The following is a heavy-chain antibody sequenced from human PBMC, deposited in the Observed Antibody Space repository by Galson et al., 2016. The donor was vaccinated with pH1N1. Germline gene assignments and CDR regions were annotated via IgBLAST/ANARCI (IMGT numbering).Heavy chain of an antibody. V-gene: IGHV2-70*01. CDR1: GFSLSTSGMC. Sequence: PALVKPTQTLTLTCTFSGFSLSTSGMCASWIRQPPGKALEWLALIDWDDDKYYSTSLKTRLTISKDTSKNQVVLTMTNMDPVDTATYYCARIFYGDYTNYFDYGGQGTLVTVSS. J-gene: IGHJ4*02. CDR3: ARIFYGDYTNYFDY. D-gene: IGHD4-17*01. CDR2: IDWDDDK.